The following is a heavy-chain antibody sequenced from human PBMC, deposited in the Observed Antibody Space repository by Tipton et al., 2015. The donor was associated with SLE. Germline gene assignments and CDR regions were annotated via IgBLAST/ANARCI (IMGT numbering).Heavy chain of an antibody. CDR1: GYTFTGYY. V-gene: IGHV1-2*02. CDR3: ARSTIQFSESLGY. J-gene: IGHJ4*01. Sequence: QLVQSGAEVKKPGASVRVSCKASGYTFTGYYMHWVRQAPGQGLEWMGWINPNSGGTNYAQQFLGRVTMTRDTSISTAYLELSRLRSDDTAVYYCARSTIQFSESLGYWGHGTLVTVSS. CDR2: INPNSGGT. D-gene: IGHD3-3*01.